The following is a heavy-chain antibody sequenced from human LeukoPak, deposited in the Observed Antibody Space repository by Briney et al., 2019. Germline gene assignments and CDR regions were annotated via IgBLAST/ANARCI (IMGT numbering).Heavy chain of an antibody. CDR2: IGISSGNT. Sequence: GGSLRLSCAASGFNFIDYSMNWVRQAPGKGLEWISYIGISSGNTKYADSVEGRFTISRDKARNSLHLQMNSLRVEDTAMYYCARDHRYAFDNWGHGTLVTVSS. CDR1: GFNFIDYS. J-gene: IGHJ4*01. D-gene: IGHD5-12*01. CDR3: ARDHRYAFDN. V-gene: IGHV3-48*01.